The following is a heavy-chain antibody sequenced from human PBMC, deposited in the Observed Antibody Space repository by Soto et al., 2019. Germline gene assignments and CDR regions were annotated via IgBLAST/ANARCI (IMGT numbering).Heavy chain of an antibody. CDR3: ARVYSSDLYYMDV. CDR1: GGSFSGYY. V-gene: IGHV4-34*01. D-gene: IGHD2-15*01. CDR2: INHSGST. J-gene: IGHJ6*03. Sequence: SETLSLTCAVYGGSFSGYYWSWIRQPPGKGLEWIGEINHSGSTNYNPSLKSRVTISVDTSKNQFSLKLSSVTAADTAVYYCARVYSSDLYYMDVSGKGTTVTVSS.